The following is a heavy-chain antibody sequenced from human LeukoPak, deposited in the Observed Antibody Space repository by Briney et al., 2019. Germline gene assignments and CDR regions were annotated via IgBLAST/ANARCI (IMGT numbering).Heavy chain of an antibody. V-gene: IGHV3-7*01. CDR2: IKQDGSEK. CDR3: ARDTSYYSSGWYSRDYYYMDV. CDR1: GITFSSYG. D-gene: IGHD6-19*01. Sequence: GGSLRLSCAASGITFSSYGMSWVRQAPGKGLEWVANIKQDGSEKYYVDSVKGRFTISRDNAKNSLYLQMNSLRAEDTAVYYCARDTSYYSSGWYSRDYYYMDVWGKGTTVTISS. J-gene: IGHJ6*03.